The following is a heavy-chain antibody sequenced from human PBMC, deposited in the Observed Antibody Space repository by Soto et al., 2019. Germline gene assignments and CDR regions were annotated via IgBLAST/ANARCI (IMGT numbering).Heavy chain of an antibody. CDR1: GFTFSSYD. Sequence: PGGPLRLSCAASGFTFSSYDMHWVRQATGKGLEWVSAIGTAGDTYYPGSVKGRFTISRENAKNSLYLQMNSLRAEDTAVYYCAREGYSGWYRSGAFDIWGQGTMVTVSS. CDR2: IGTAGDT. D-gene: IGHD6-19*01. J-gene: IGHJ3*02. CDR3: AREGYSGWYRSGAFDI. V-gene: IGHV3-13*01.